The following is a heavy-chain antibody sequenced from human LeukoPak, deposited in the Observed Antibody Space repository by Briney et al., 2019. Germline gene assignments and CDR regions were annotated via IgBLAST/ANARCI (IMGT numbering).Heavy chain of an antibody. D-gene: IGHD2-15*01. CDR3: ARLTYCSGGSCYADWYFDL. Sequence: GGSLRLSCATSGFIFSNYWMTWVRQVPGKGLEWVSSISSSSSYIYYADSVKGRFTISRDNAKNTLYLQMNSLRAEDTAVYYCARLTYCSGGSCYADWYFDLWGRGALVTVSS. J-gene: IGHJ2*01. CDR1: GFIFSNYW. V-gene: IGHV3-21*01. CDR2: ISSSSSYI.